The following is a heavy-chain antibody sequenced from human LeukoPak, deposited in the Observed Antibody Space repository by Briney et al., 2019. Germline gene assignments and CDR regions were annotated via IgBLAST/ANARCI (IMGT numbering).Heavy chain of an antibody. J-gene: IGHJ6*02. V-gene: IGHV3-30*18. CDR3: AKDLVELRGLRGYCSGGSCLGPYYYYGMDV. D-gene: IGHD2-15*01. Sequence: GRSLRLSCAASGFTFSSYGMHWVRQAPGKGLEWVAVISYDGSNKYYADSVKGRFTISRDNSKNTLYLQMNSLRAEDTAVYYCAKDLVELRGLRGYCSGGSCLGPYYYYGMDVWGQGTTVTVSS. CDR1: GFTFSSYG. CDR2: ISYDGSNK.